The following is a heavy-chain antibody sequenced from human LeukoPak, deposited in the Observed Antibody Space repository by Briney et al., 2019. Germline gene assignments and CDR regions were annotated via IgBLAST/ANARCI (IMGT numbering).Heavy chain of an antibody. Sequence: EGSLRLSCAASGFTLSTYWIHWVRQAPGKGLVWVSRINRDGSSTTYADSVKGRLTVSRDNAKNTLYLQMNSLRAEDTAVYYCTRRGVVAAGTTFDYWGQGTLVTVSS. V-gene: IGHV3-74*01. CDR2: INRDGSST. CDR1: GFTLSTYW. J-gene: IGHJ4*02. D-gene: IGHD2-15*01. CDR3: TRRGVVAAGTTFDY.